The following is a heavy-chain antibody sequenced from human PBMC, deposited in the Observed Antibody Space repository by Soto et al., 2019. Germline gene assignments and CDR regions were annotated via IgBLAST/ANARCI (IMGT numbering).Heavy chain of an antibody. V-gene: IGHV3-23*01. J-gene: IGHJ4*02. D-gene: IGHD3-3*01. CDR2: IGGSGGAR. Sequence: EVQMLESGGGLVQPGGSLRLSCATSGFTLSSSAMSWVRQVPGKGLEWVATIGGSGGARYYADSVKGRFTISRDNSKNTLYSELNSLRAEDTALYDCAILTSSTWRGYFDYRGQGTLVTVSS. CDR1: GFTLSSSA. CDR3: AILTSSTWRGYFDY.